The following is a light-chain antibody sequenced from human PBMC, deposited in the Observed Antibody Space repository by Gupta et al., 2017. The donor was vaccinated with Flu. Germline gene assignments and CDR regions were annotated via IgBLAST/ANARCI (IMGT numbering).Light chain of an antibody. V-gene: IGKV1D-12*01. Sequence: DSPSTQLLSSSLASVGDRVTITCRASQGISSWLAWYQQKPGKAPKLLIYAASSLQSGVPSRFSGSGSGSNFTLTISNLHTEDFATNDCQQDNSYPPAFGQGTKVEIK. CDR3: QQDNSYPPA. CDR1: QGISSW. CDR2: AAS. J-gene: IGKJ1*01.